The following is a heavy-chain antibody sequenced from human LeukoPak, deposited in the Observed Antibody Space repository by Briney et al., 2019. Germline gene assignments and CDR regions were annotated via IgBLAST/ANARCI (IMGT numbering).Heavy chain of an antibody. D-gene: IGHD3-10*01. J-gene: IGHJ4*02. V-gene: IGHV3-15*05. CDR1: GFSFTNAW. CDR3: TTDLAITMIRGVFVY. Sequence: GGSLRLSCAASGFSFTNAWMTGVRQAPGKGLECVGRIKSKGDGETTDYAAPVKGRCTMSRDDSKATQYLQLNYVDTEDTAVYYCTTDLAITMIRGVFVYWGQGTLVTVSS. CDR2: IKSKGDGETT.